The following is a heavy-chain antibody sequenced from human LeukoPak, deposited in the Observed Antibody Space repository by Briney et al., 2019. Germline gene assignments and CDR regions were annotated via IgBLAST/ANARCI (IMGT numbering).Heavy chain of an antibody. CDR1: GFTFSTYI. V-gene: IGHV3-48*02. J-gene: IGHJ4*02. Sequence: GGSLRLSCAASGFTFSTYIMNWVRQASGKGLEWVSYISSTSNTIYYADSVKGRFTISRDNAKNSLYLQMNSLRDEDTAVYYRARGDGNDYWGQGTLVTVSS. D-gene: IGHD5-24*01. CDR3: ARGDGNDY. CDR2: ISSTSNTI.